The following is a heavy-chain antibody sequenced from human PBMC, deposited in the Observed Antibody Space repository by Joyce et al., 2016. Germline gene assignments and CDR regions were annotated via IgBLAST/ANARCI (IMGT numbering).Heavy chain of an antibody. D-gene: IGHD5-24*01. CDR3: AHFQWAATPDFDY. Sequence: QITLKESGPTLVRPTQTLTLTCTVSGFSLTSSGMGVGWIRQPPGKALEWLALSFWDSDKRYSPFLKSSLTITKDTSKNQVVLRMTNVDPGDSGTYYCAHFQWAATPDFDYWGQGTLVTVSS. CDR2: SFWDSDK. V-gene: IGHV2-5*02. J-gene: IGHJ4*02. CDR1: GFSLTSSGMG.